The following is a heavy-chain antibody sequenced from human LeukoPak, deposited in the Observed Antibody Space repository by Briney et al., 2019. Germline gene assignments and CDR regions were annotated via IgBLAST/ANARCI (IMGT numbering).Heavy chain of an antibody. Sequence: ASLKVSCKASGYMFTNYYMHWVRQAPGQGLEWMGVINTSDGGTSYEQKFQGRVTVTRDTSTSTVYMELSSLRSEDTAVYYCARGSQPLYLSSSGYYYYYYMDVWGKGTTVTVSS. CDR2: INTSDGGT. D-gene: IGHD6-13*01. CDR3: ARGSQPLYLSSSGYYYYYYMDV. CDR1: GYMFTNYY. J-gene: IGHJ6*03. V-gene: IGHV1-46*01.